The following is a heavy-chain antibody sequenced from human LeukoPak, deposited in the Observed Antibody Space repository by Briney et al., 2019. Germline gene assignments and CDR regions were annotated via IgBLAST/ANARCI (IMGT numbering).Heavy chain of an antibody. J-gene: IGHJ3*02. Sequence: ASVKVSCKASGYTFTSYAMNWVRQAPGQGLEWMGWINTNTGNPTYAQGFTGRFVFSLDTSVSTAYLQISSLKAEDTAVYYCARTYYYDSSGYYYADAFDIWGQGTMVTVSS. CDR2: INTNTGNP. V-gene: IGHV7-4-1*02. CDR1: GYTFTSYA. CDR3: ARTYYYDSSGYYYADAFDI. D-gene: IGHD3-22*01.